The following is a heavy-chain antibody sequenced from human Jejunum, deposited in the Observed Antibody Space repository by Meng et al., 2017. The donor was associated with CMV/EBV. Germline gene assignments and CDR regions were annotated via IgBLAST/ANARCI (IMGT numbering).Heavy chain of an antibody. CDR2: IKSKTDGGST. Sequence: EVQLVESGGGLVKPGGSLRLSXAASGFTFSNAWMYWVRQAPGKGLEWVGLIKSKTDGGSTDYPAPVEGRFTISRDDSKNALYLQMNSLKTEDTAVYYCSTVLHSSGWSHQHWGQGTLVTVSS. CDR1: GFTFSNAW. D-gene: IGHD6-19*01. CDR3: STVLHSSGWSHQH. J-gene: IGHJ4*02. V-gene: IGHV3-15*01.